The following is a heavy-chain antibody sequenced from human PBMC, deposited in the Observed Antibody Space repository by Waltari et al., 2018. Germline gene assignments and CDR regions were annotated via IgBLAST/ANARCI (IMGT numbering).Heavy chain of an antibody. CDR1: GGLISTHS. J-gene: IGHJ4*02. V-gene: IGHV4-59*11. CDR2: IYYSGST. CDR3: ARGAGYGSGSYPYYFDY. D-gene: IGHD3-10*01. Sequence: QVQLQESGPGLVKPSATLSLTCTVPGGLISTHSWSWIRQPPGKGLEWIGYIYYSGSTNYNPSLKSRVTISVDTSKNQFSLKLSSVTAADTAVYYCARGAGYGSGSYPYYFDYWGQGTLVTVSS.